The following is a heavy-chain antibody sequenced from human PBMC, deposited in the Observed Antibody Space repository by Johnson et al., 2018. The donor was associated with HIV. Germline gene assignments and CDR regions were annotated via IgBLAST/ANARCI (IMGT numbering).Heavy chain of an antibody. J-gene: IGHJ3*02. CDR2: ISSDVSNK. D-gene: IGHD6-19*01. CDR3: AREPGIAVAGTDAFDI. Sequence: QMQLVESGGGVVQPGRSLRLSCAASGFTFSSFAMHWVRQAPGKGLEWVAVISSDVSNKYYADSVKGRFTISRDNSKNTLYLQMNSLSAEDTAVYYCAREPGIAVAGTDAFDIWGQGTMVTVSS. V-gene: IGHV3-30-3*01. CDR1: GFTFSSFA.